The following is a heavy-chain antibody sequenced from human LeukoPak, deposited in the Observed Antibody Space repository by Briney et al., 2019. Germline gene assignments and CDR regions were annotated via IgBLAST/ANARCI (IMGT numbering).Heavy chain of an antibody. CDR2: INHSGST. CDR1: GGSFSGYY. CDR3: ARVTTSSSWYRTFDY. V-gene: IGHV4-34*01. Sequence: SETLSLTCAVYGGSFSGYYWSWIRQPPGKGLEWMGEINHSGSTNYNPSLKSRVTISVDTSKNQFSLKLSSVTAADTAVYYCARVTTSSSWYRTFDYWGQGTLVTVSS. J-gene: IGHJ4*02. D-gene: IGHD6-13*01.